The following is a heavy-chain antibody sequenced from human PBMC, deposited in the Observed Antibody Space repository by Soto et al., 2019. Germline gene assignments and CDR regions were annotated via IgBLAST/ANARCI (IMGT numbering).Heavy chain of an antibody. V-gene: IGHV4-39*01. CDR3: ASHRARNCFDP. D-gene: IGHD6-6*01. Sequence: PSENLSLTCIVSGGALSSSSYHWGWIRQPPGKGLEWIGSIYSIGRTNYNPSLTRRVTKSADTPKNQLSLKLSSVAAADTSVLFCASHRARNCFDPWGQGTLVTVSS. CDR2: IYSIGRT. J-gene: IGHJ5*02. CDR1: GGALSSSSYH.